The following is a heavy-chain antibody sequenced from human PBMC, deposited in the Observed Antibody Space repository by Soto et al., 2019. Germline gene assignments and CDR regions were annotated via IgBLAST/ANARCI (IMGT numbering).Heavy chain of an antibody. D-gene: IGHD6-13*01. V-gene: IGHV1-69*13. CDR1: GGTFSSYA. CDR3: ARGGVAAADPYYFDY. J-gene: IGHJ4*02. Sequence: ASVKVSCKASGGTFSSYAISWVRQAPGQGLEWMGGIIPIFGTANYAQKFQGRVTITADESTSTAYMELSSLRSEETAVYYCARGGVAAADPYYFDYWGQGTLVTVSS. CDR2: IIPIFGTA.